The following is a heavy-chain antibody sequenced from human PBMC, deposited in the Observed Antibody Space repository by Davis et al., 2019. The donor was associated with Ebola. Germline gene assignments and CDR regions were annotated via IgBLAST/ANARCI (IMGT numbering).Heavy chain of an antibody. D-gene: IGHD6-13*01. CDR1: GLTFSRYG. CDR3: ARDGTSIAAAGTMAAFDI. CDR2: IWYDGRNS. V-gene: IGHV3-30*02. Sequence: GESLKISCAASGLTFSRYGMHWVRQAPGKGLEWVAFIWYDGRNSHYIDSVKGRFTISRDNSKNTLYLQMSSLRTEDTAVYYCARDGTSIAAAGTMAAFDIWGQGTMVTVSS. J-gene: IGHJ3*02.